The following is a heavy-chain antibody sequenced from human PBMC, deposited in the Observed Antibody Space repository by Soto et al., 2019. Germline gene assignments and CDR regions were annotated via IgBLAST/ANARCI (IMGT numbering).Heavy chain of an antibody. Sequence: SVKVSCKASGGTFSSYAISWVRQAPGQGLEWMGGIIPIFGTANYAQKFQGRVTMTRDTSTSTVYMELSSLRSEDTAVYYCARGDPRYSYGWTPGYYYGMDVWGQGTTVTVSS. CDR1: GGTFSSYA. CDR3: ARGDPRYSYGWTPGYYYGMDV. V-gene: IGHV1-69*05. CDR2: IIPIFGTA. J-gene: IGHJ6*02. D-gene: IGHD5-18*01.